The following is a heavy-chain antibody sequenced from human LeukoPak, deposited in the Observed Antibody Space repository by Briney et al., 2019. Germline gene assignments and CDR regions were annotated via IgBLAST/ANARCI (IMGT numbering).Heavy chain of an antibody. V-gene: IGHV1-46*01. J-gene: IGHJ4*02. Sequence: ASVKVSCKASGYSFTSYDINWVRQAPGQGPEWMGIINPSGGSTSYAQKFQGRVTMTRDTSTSTVYMELSSLRSEDTAVYYCARDWEQWLVLSYWGQGTLVTVSS. CDR3: ARDWEQWLVLSY. D-gene: IGHD6-19*01. CDR2: INPSGGST. CDR1: GYSFTSYD.